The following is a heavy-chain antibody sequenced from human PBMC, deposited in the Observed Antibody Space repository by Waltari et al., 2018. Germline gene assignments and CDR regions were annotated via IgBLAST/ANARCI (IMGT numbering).Heavy chain of an antibody. Sequence: EVQLLESGGGLVQPGGSLRLSCAASGFTFSSYAMSWVRQAPGKGLEGVSAISGSGGSTYYADSVKGRFTISRDNSKNTLYLQMNSLRAEDTAVYYCARDQRQWGSSTSCHWGQGTLVTVSS. D-gene: IGHD2-2*01. CDR1: GFTFSSYA. CDR2: ISGSGGST. J-gene: IGHJ4*02. CDR3: ARDQRQWGSSTSCH. V-gene: IGHV3-23*01.